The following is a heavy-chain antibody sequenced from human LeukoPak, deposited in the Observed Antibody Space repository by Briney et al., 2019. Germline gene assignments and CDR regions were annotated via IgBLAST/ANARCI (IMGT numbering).Heavy chain of an antibody. Sequence: PGGSLRLSCAASGFMFSNYWMSWVRQAPGKGLEWVANIKQDGSEKNYVDSVKGRFTTSRDNAKNSLFLQMTSLRAEDTAAYYCTRGKSGFDFWGPGTVVTVSS. CDR3: TRGKSGFDF. V-gene: IGHV3-7*04. CDR2: IKQDGSEK. CDR1: GFMFSNYW. J-gene: IGHJ3*01. D-gene: IGHD3-10*01.